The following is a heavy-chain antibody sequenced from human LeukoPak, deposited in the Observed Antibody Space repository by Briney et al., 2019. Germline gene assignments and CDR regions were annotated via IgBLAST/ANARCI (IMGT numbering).Heavy chain of an antibody. CDR1: GYSISSGYY. CDR2: IYYSGST. Sequence: SETLSLTCTVSGYSISSGYYWGWIRQPPGKGLEWIGYIYYSGSTNYNPSLKSRVTISVDTSKNQFSLKLSSVTAEDTAVYYCARDGAVGAPTYYFDYWGQGTLVTVSS. J-gene: IGHJ4*02. V-gene: IGHV4-61*01. CDR3: ARDGAVGAPTYYFDY. D-gene: IGHD1-26*01.